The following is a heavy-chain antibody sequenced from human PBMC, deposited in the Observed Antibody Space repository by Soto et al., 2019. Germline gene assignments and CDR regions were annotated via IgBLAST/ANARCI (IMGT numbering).Heavy chain of an antibody. J-gene: IGHJ5*02. CDR2: ISSSSSYI. D-gene: IGHD1-26*01. V-gene: IGHV3-21*01. CDR1: GFTFSSYS. CDR3: ARRIVGATAAWFDP. Sequence: LRLSCAASGFTFSSYSMNWVRQAPGKGLEWVSSISSSSSYIYYADSVKGRFTISRDNAKNSLYLQMNSLRAEDTAVYYCARRIVGATAAWFDPWGQGTLVTVSS.